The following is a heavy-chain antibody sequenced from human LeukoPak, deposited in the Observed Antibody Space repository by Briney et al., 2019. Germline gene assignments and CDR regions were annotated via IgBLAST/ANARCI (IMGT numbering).Heavy chain of an antibody. J-gene: IGHJ6*02. CDR1: GGSFSGYY. CDR2: INHSGRT. D-gene: IGHD2-8*01. Sequence: SETLSLTCAVYGGSFSGYYWSWIRQSPGKGLEWIGEINHSGRTNYNPSLKSRVTISVDTSKNQFSLKLSSVTAADTAVYYCAWTKGHCANGICYFYYYYGMDVWGRGTTVTVSS. CDR3: AWTKGHCANGICYFYYYYGMDV. V-gene: IGHV4-34*01.